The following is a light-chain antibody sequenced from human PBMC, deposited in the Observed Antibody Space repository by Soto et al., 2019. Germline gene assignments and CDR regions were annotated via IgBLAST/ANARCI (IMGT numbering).Light chain of an antibody. Sequence: EIVMTQSPATLSVSPGERATLSCRASQSVNNNLAWYQQKPGQAPRRLIYGASARATGIPARFSGSGSGTESTLTISGLQSEDFAVYYCQQYNNWPLTFGGGTKVEIK. J-gene: IGKJ4*01. CDR2: GAS. V-gene: IGKV3-15*01. CDR3: QQYNNWPLT. CDR1: QSVNNN.